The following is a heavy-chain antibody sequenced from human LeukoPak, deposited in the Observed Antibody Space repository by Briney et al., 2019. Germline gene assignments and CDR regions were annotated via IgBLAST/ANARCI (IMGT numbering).Heavy chain of an antibody. J-gene: IGHJ4*02. Sequence: SETLSLTCAVSGGSISSGGYSWSWIRQPPGKGLEWIGYIYHSGSTYYNPSLKSRVTISVDRSKNQFSLKLSSVTAADTAVYYCARSRSGYDWDYWGQGTLVTVPS. D-gene: IGHD5-12*01. V-gene: IGHV4-30-2*01. CDR1: GGSISSGGYS. CDR3: ARSRSGYDWDY. CDR2: IYHSGST.